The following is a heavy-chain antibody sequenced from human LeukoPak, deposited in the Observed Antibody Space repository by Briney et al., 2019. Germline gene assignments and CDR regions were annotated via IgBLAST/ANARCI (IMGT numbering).Heavy chain of an antibody. Sequence: GGSLRFSCAASGFTFSSYSMNWVCQAPGKGLEWVSSISSSSSYIYYADSVKGRFTISRDNAKNSLYLQMNSLRAEDTAIYYCATFRFLGTWGQGTMVTVSP. V-gene: IGHV3-21*04. D-gene: IGHD3-3*01. J-gene: IGHJ3*01. CDR2: ISSSSSYI. CDR1: GFTFSSYS. CDR3: ATFRFLGT.